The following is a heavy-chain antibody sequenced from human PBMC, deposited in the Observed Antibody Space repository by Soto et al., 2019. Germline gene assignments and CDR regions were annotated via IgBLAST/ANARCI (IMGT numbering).Heavy chain of an antibody. CDR2: INPSGGST. CDR1: GYTFTSYY. CDR3: ASDRGLRYFDWLPSSGMDV. Sequence: EASVKVSCKASGYTFTSYYMHWVRQAPGQGLEWMGIINPSGGSTSYAQKFQGRVTMTRDTSTSTVYMELSSLRSEDTAAYYCASDRGLRYFDWLPSSGMDVWGQGTTVTVSS. J-gene: IGHJ6*02. D-gene: IGHD3-9*01. V-gene: IGHV1-46*01.